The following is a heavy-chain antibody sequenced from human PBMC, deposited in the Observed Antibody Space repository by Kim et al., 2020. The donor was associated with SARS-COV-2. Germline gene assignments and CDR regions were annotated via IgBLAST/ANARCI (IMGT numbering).Heavy chain of an antibody. J-gene: IGHJ6*02. V-gene: IGHV1-69*13. D-gene: IGHD6-19*01. CDR1: GGTFSSYA. CDR2: IIPIFGTA. Sequence: SVKVSCKASGGTFSSYAISWVRQAPGQGLEWMGGIIPIFGTANYAQKFQGRVTITADESTSTAYMELSSLRSEDTAVYYCARDGALYISGWSHYYYGMDVWGQGTTVTVSS. CDR3: ARDGALYISGWSHYYYGMDV.